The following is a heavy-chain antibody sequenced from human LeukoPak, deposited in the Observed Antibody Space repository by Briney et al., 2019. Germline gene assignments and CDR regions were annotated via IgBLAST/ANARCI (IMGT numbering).Heavy chain of an antibody. CDR3: ATWAFYHILDV. D-gene: IGHD1-14*01. CDR2: IYKDGSKT. V-gene: IGHV3-43*02. J-gene: IGHJ6*02. CDR1: GFTLDAFA. Sequence: PGGSLRLSCAASGFTLDAFAMHWVRHAPGKGLEWVSLIYKDGSKTYYADSVKGRFTISLHNSNISLYLQINSLRTEDTALYYCATWAFYHILDVWGRGATVSVSS.